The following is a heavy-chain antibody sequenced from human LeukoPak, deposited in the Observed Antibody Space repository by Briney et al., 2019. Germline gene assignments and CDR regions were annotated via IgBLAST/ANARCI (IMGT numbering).Heavy chain of an antibody. CDR1: GFTFSSYD. D-gene: IGHD6-19*01. CDR2: IGTAGDT. V-gene: IGHV3-13*01. CDR3: ARGPYSSGWFDY. J-gene: IGHJ4*02. Sequence: PGGSLRLSCAASGFTFSSYDMHWVRQATGKGLEWVSAIGTAGDTYYPGSVKGRFTISRENAKNSLYLRMNSLRAGDTAVYYCARGPYSSGWFDYWGQGTLVTVSS.